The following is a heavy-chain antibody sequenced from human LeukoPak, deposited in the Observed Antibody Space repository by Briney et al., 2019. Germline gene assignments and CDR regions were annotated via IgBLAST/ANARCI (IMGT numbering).Heavy chain of an antibody. CDR3: ARADYDSSGYDY. Sequence: GVSRRLSCKVSGCTFSDYYMSWIRQAPGKGLEWLSYISGGGSYTNYADSVRGRYTISRDNAKDSVYLQMNSLRVEDTARYYCARADYDSSGYDYWGQGTLVTVSS. CDR1: GCTFSDYY. D-gene: IGHD3-22*01. CDR2: ISGGGSYT. J-gene: IGHJ4*02. V-gene: IGHV3-11*05.